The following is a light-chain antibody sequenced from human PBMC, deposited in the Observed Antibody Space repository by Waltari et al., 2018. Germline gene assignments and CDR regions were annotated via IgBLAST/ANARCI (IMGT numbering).Light chain of an antibody. J-gene: IGKJ4*02. CDR1: QSISSN. V-gene: IGKV3-15*01. Sequence: EVVLTQSPVTLSVSPGERVTLSCRASQSISSNLAWYQQKPGQAPRLLMFGAYARAAGIPARFSGSESGTEFTLTISSLQSEDFAVYYCQQYNSWPRTFGRGTKVEIK. CDR2: GAY. CDR3: QQYNSWPRT.